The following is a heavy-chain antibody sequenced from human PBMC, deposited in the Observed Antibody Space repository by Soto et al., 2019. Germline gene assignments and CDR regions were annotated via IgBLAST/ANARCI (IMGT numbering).Heavy chain of an antibody. Sequence: ASVKVSCKASGFTFTSSAMQWVRQARGQGLEWMVWIVVYNGNTNYAQKFQGRVTMTTGISTSTAYMELRSLRSDDTAVYYCARDPPPPDYWGQGTLVTVSS. CDR2: IVVYNGNT. J-gene: IGHJ4*02. V-gene: IGHV1-18*01. CDR1: GFTFTSSA. CDR3: ARDPPPPDY.